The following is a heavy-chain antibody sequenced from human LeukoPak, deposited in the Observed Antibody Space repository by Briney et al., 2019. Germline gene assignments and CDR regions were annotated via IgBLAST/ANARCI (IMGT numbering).Heavy chain of an antibody. CDR2: IKEDGSRK. CDR1: GFTFNNYW. J-gene: IGHJ3*02. Sequence: GGSLRLSCAASGFTFNNYWMSWVRQAPGKGLEWLANIKEDGSRKYHVDSVKGRFTISRDNAKKLLFLQMNSLRAEDTAVYYCAKDRVYCSSTSRRRNAFDIWGQGTMVTVSS. V-gene: IGHV3-7*01. D-gene: IGHD2-2*01. CDR3: AKDRVYCSSTSRRRNAFDI.